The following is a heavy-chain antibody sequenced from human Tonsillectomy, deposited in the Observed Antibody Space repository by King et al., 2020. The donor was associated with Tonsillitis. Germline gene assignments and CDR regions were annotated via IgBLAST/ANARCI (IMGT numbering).Heavy chain of an antibody. CDR2: INPTSGGT. CDR1: GYSFTDYF. CDR3: AKALDNIVVVSAATLYY. V-gene: IGHV1-2*02. J-gene: IGHJ4*02. Sequence: QLVQSGAEVKTPGASVKVSCKASGYSFTDYFMHRVRQAPGQGLELMGWINPTSGGTKYALKFQGRVTMTRAASISTYYMEFSRLKSDDSAVYYCAKALDNIVVVSAATLYYWGQGTQVTVSS. D-gene: IGHD2-2*01.